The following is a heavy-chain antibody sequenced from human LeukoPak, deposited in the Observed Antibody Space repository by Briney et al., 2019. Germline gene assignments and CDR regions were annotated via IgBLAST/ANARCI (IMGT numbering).Heavy chain of an antibody. CDR2: IWYDGSNK. D-gene: IGHD6-13*01. V-gene: IGHV3-33*06. Sequence: GGSLRLSCAASGFTFSSYGMHWVRQAPGKGLEWVAVIWYDGSNKYYADSVKGRFTISRDNSKNTPYLQMNTLRVEDTAVYYCAKAWPAAGTFDSWGQGSLVTVSS. CDR1: GFTFSSYG. CDR3: AKAWPAAGTFDS. J-gene: IGHJ4*02.